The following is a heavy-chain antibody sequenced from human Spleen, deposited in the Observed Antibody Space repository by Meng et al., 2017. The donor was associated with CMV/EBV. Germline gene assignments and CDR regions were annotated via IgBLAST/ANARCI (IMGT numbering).Heavy chain of an antibody. CDR2: VNHSGRP. Sequence: SQTLSLTCDVFGGSLSGFYWSWLRQPPGKGLEWIGEVNHSGRPTYSPSLESRVTILVDTSRNQFSLNLTSVTAADTAVYYCSIRGGQRGYFDYWGQGTLVTVSS. V-gene: IGHV4-34*01. CDR3: SIRGGQRGYFDY. J-gene: IGHJ4*02. CDR1: GGSLSGFY. D-gene: IGHD3-10*01.